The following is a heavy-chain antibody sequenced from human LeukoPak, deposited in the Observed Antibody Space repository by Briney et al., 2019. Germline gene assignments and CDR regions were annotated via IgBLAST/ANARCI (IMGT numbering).Heavy chain of an antibody. V-gene: IGHV4-39*01. J-gene: IGHJ3*02. CDR2: IYYSGST. CDR1: GGSISSSSYY. CDR3: ARLLRAAAGNDGFHI. D-gene: IGHD6-13*01. Sequence: PSETLSLTCTVSGGSISSSSYYWGWIRQPPGKGLEWIGSIYYSGSTYYNPSLKSRVTISVDTSKNQFSLKLSSVTAADTAVYYCARLLRAAAGNDGFHIWGQGTMVTVSP.